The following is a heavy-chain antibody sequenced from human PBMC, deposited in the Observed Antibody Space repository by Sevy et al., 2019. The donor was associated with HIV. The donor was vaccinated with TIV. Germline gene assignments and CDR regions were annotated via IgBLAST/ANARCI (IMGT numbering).Heavy chain of an antibody. CDR2: ISSSSSYI. D-gene: IGHD2-2*01. CDR1: GFTFSSYS. V-gene: IGHV3-21*01. CDR3: ASVRAGYCSSTSCYDYYYYGMDV. Sequence: GGSLRLSCAASGFTFSSYSMNWVRQAPGKGLEWVSSISSSSSYIYYADSVKGRFTISRDNAKTSLYLQMNSLRAEDTAVYYCASVRAGYCSSTSCYDYYYYGMDVWGQGTTVTVSS. J-gene: IGHJ6*02.